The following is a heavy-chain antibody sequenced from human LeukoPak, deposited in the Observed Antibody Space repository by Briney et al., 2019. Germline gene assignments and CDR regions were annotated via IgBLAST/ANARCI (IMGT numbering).Heavy chain of an antibody. D-gene: IGHD2-2*02. V-gene: IGHV3-21*01. CDR2: ISSSSSYI. CDR3: ARGEGYCSSTSCYTTDDAFDI. Sequence: SGGSLRLSCAASGFTFSSYSMNWVRQAPGKGLVWVSSISSSSSYIYYADSVKGRFTISRDNAKNSLYLQMNSLRAEDTAVYYCARGEGYCSSTSCYTTDDAFDIWGQGTMVTVSS. CDR1: GFTFSSYS. J-gene: IGHJ3*02.